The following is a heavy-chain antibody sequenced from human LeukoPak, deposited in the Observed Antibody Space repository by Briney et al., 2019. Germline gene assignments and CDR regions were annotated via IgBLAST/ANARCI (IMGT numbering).Heavy chain of an antibody. J-gene: IGHJ4*02. CDR1: GGTFSSYA. V-gene: IGHV1-69*04. Sequence: EASVKVSCKASGGTFSSYAISWVRQAPGQGLEWMGRIIPILGIINYAQKFQGRVTITADKSTSTAYMELSSLRSEDTAVYYCARDRDKSGSGSYDYWGQGTLVTVSS. D-gene: IGHD3-10*01. CDR3: ARDRDKSGSGSYDY. CDR2: IIPILGII.